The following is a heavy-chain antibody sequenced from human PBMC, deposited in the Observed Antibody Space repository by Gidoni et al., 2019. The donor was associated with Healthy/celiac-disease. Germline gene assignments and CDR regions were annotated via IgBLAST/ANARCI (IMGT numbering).Heavy chain of an antibody. V-gene: IGHV4-34*01. D-gene: IGHD3-16*02. CDR2: INHSGST. Sequence: QVQLQQWGAGLLKPSETLSLTCAVYGGSFSGYYWSWVRQPPGKGLEWIGEINHSGSTNYNPSLKRRVTISVDTSKNQFSLKLSSGTAAETAVYYCARGPPIVNIVGSYRLYYFDYWGQGTLVTVSS. J-gene: IGHJ4*02. CDR1: GGSFSGYY. CDR3: ARGPPIVNIVGSYRLYYFDY.